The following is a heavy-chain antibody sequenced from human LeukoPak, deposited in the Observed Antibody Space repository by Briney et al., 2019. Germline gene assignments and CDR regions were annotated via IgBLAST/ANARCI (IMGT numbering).Heavy chain of an antibody. CDR2: IYYSGST. J-gene: IGHJ5*02. D-gene: IGHD2-15*01. V-gene: IGHV4-39*01. Sequence: SETLSLTCTVSGGSISSSSYYWGWIRQPPGKGLEWIGSIYYSGSTYYNPSLKSRVTISVDTSKNQFSLKLSSVTAADTAVYYCACSGSPQNWFDPWGQGTLVTVSS. CDR1: GGSISSSSYY. CDR3: ACSGSPQNWFDP.